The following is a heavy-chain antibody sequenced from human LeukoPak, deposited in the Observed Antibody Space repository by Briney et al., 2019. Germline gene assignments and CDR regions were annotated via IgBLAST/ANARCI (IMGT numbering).Heavy chain of an antibody. J-gene: IGHJ4*02. CDR3: ARVNYYDSSGFDY. CDR2: IYYSGST. Sequence: PSETLSLACTVSGGSISSSSYYWGWIRQPPGKGLEWIGSIYYSGSTYYNPSLKSRVTISVDTSKNQFSLKLSSVTAADTAVYYCARVNYYDSSGFDYWSQGTLVTVSS. CDR1: GGSISSSSYY. V-gene: IGHV4-39*01. D-gene: IGHD3-22*01.